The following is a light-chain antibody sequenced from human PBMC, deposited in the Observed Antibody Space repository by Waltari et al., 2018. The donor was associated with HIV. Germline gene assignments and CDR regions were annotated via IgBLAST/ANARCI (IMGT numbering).Light chain of an antibody. Sequence: VLTQSPGTLSVSPGDRATLTCRARQRIDTTSLSWYQQKPGQAPRLVIYGSSTRASGRPPRFSGSGSGTDFTLTISSLQPEDFASYYCLQDYNLPGAFGQGTRVEIK. J-gene: IGKJ1*01. CDR3: LQDYNLPGA. CDR1: QRIDTTS. V-gene: IGKV3D-7*01. CDR2: GSS.